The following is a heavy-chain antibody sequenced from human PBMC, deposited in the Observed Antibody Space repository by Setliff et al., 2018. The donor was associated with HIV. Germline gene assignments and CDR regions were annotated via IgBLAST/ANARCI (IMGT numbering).Heavy chain of an antibody. J-gene: IGHJ6*03. CDR2: VYTTGSA. Sequence: SETLSLTCTVSGASFIRSRYYWSWLRQPAGKGLEWIGHVYTTGSASYNPSLESRVTILEALSKNQFSLNLDSVTAADTAVYYCARSRESSGYYRDYYYYLDVWGKGTTVTVSS. D-gene: IGHD6-19*01. V-gene: IGHV4-61*09. CDR1: GASFIRSRYY. CDR3: ARSRESSGYYRDYYYYLDV.